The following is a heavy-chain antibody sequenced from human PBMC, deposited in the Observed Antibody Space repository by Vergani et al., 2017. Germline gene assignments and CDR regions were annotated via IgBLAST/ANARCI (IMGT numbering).Heavy chain of an antibody. CDR3: AKEVGSSAIDY. D-gene: IGHD6-6*01. CDR2: ISYDGSNK. V-gene: IGHV3-30-3*01. CDR1: GFTFSSYA. J-gene: IGHJ4*02. Sequence: QVQLVESGGGVVQPGRSLRLSCAASGFTFSSYAMHWVRQAPGKGLEWVAVISYDGSNKYYADSVKGRFTISRDNSKNTLYLQMNSLRAEDTAVYYCAKEVGSSAIDYWGQGTLVTVSS.